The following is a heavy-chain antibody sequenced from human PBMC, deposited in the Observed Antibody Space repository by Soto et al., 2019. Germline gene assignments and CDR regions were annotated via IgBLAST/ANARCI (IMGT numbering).Heavy chain of an antibody. Sequence: EVQLVESGGGLVQSGGSLRLSCAASGFSVSGIYMTWVRQAPGKGLEWVSLLYSDDSTYYADSVKGRFTITRDYSKNNLLLQINSLRAEDTSVYYCARVETLTAAVHYWGQGTLVTVSS. D-gene: IGHD6-13*01. CDR2: LYSDDST. V-gene: IGHV3-66*01. J-gene: IGHJ4*02. CDR1: GFSVSGIY. CDR3: ARVETLTAAVHY.